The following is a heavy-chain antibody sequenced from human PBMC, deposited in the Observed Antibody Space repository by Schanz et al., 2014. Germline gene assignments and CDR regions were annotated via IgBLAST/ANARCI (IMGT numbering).Heavy chain of an antibody. J-gene: IGHJ4*02. CDR1: GGTFSSDT. CDR2: INPSGGST. V-gene: IGHV1-46*01. D-gene: IGHD2-21*01. CDR3: ARDRLECGAECYSVEVFEI. Sequence: QVQLVQSGAEVKKPGSSVKVSCKASGGTFSSDTFSWVRQAPGQGLEWMGIINPSGGSTRYGQKFQGRITVTTDTSTSTVYLELSSLRSDDTAVYYCARDRLECGAECYSVEVFEIWGQGTLVIVSS.